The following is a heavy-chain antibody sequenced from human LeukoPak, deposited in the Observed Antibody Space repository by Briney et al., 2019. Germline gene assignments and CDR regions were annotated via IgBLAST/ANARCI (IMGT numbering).Heavy chain of an antibody. Sequence: ASVKVSCKASGYTFTDYYMHWVRQAPGQGLEWMGCINLYSGGAHYAQKFQDWLSMTRDTSINTAYMELSSLRSDDTAVYYCARDPLPELRLPSWFDPWGQGTLVTVSS. J-gene: IGHJ5*02. CDR3: ARDPLPELRLPSWFDP. V-gene: IGHV1-2*04. D-gene: IGHD1-7*01. CDR1: GYTFTDYY. CDR2: INLYSGGA.